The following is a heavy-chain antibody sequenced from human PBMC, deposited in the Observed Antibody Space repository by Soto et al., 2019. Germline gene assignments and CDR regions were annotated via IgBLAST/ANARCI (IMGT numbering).Heavy chain of an antibody. Sequence: EVQLVESGGGLVTPGGSLRLSCVVSGFTFNNAWMNWVRQAPGKGLEWVGRMKSNGATDYAAFVKGRFTFSRDDSRGTLYLQMNSLATEDTAVYYCTADLSPLQGMSYPIDYWGQGTLVTVSS. V-gene: IGHV3-15*01. D-gene: IGHD1-26*01. J-gene: IGHJ4*02. CDR1: GFTFNNAW. CDR3: TADLSPLQGMSYPIDY. CDR2: MKSNGAT.